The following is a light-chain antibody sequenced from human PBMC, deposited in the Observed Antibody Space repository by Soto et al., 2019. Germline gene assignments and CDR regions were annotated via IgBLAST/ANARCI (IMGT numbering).Light chain of an antibody. CDR2: GAS. CDR3: QQYADSPLLS. Sequence: EIVLTQSPGTLSLSPGERATLSCRASQSVSSSYLAWYQQKPGQAPRLLIYGASSRATGIPDRFSGSGSGTDFTLTISRLEPEDFAVYYCQQYADSPLLSFGGGTRLDI. CDR1: QSVSSSY. V-gene: IGKV3-20*01. J-gene: IGKJ4*01.